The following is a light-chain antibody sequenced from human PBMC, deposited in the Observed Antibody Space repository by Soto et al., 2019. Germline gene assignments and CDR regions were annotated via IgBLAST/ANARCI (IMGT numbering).Light chain of an antibody. CDR2: GTS. J-gene: IGKJ1*01. CDR3: QQYNSWLWT. Sequence: EIVLTQSPATLSLSPGERSTLSCRASQSVSIYLAWYQQKPGQAPRLLIYGTSSRATAIPARFSGSGSGTEFTLIISSLQSEDSAVYYCQQYNSWLWTFGQGTKVDIK. V-gene: IGKV3-15*01. CDR1: QSVSIY.